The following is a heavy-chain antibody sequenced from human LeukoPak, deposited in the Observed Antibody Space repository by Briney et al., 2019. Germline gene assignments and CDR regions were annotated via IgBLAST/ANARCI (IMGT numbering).Heavy chain of an antibody. CDR1: GYTFTGYY. V-gene: IGHV1-2*02. Sequence: ASVKVSCKASGYTFTGYYIHWVRPAPGQRLEWRGSIFPNSGDTNYAQKFQRRVTMTRDTSISTAYMELSSLRSDDTAVYYCARGGSSASFDNWGQGTLVTVSS. D-gene: IGHD3-10*01. J-gene: IGHJ4*02. CDR3: ARGGSSASFDN. CDR2: IFPNSGDT.